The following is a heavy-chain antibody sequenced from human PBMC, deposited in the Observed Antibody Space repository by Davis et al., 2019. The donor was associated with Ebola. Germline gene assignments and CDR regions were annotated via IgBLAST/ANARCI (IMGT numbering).Heavy chain of an antibody. D-gene: IGHD4-17*01. CDR2: IYYSGST. CDR3: ARLDYGDYVDH. V-gene: IGHV4-61*05. CDR1: GGSISSSSYY. Sequence: SETLSLTCTVSGGSISSSSYYWSWIRQPPGKGLEWIGYIYYSGSTNYNPSLKSRVTISVDTSRNQFSLTLKSVTAADTAVYFCARLDYGDYVDHWGQGSLVPVSS. J-gene: IGHJ5*02.